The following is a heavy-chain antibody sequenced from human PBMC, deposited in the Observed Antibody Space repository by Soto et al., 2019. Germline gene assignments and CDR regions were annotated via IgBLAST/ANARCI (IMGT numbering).Heavy chain of an antibody. Sequence: QVRLQESGPGLVKPSQTLSLTCTVSGGSISRGGYYWSWIRQHPGKGLEWIGCIYYSGSTYYNPSLKSRVTISIDRSQNRFSLKMSSVTATDTAVYYCARARSGGSFVVVPAVLTVDDWGQGTLVTVSS. CDR3: ARARSGGSFVVVPAVLTVDD. J-gene: IGHJ4*02. V-gene: IGHV4-31*03. CDR2: IYYSGST. D-gene: IGHD2-2*01. CDR1: GGSISRGGYY.